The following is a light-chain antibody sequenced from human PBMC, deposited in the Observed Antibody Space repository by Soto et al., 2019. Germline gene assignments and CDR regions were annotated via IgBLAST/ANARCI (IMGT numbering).Light chain of an antibody. J-gene: IGKJ1*01. CDR3: QQFNIWPRT. Sequence: EILMTQSPATLSVSPGETATLSCRASQNIGINLAWYQQKSGQAPRLLISGASTRATGISGRFSGSGSGTEFTLTISSLQSEDFAVYYCQQFNIWPRTFGQGTKVDIK. CDR2: GAS. CDR1: QNIGIN. V-gene: IGKV3-15*01.